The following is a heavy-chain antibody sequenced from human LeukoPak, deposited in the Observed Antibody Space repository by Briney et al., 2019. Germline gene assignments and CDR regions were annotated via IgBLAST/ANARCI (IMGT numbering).Heavy chain of an antibody. V-gene: IGHV3-7*01. Sequence: GGSLRLSCAASGFTFSSYWMSWVRQAPGKGLEWVANIKQDGSEKYYVGSVKGRFTISRDNAKNSLYLQMNSLRAEDTAVYYCARVRWELDFDYWGQGTLVNVSS. CDR1: GFTFSSYW. J-gene: IGHJ4*02. CDR2: IKQDGSEK. D-gene: IGHD1-26*01. CDR3: ARVRWELDFDY.